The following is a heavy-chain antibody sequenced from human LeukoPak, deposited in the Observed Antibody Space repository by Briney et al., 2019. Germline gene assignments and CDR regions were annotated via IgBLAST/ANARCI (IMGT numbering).Heavy chain of an antibody. V-gene: IGHV4-59*08. Sequence: SETLSLTCTVSGGSISTYYWSWIRQPPGKGLEWIGYIYYSGSTNYNPSLNSRVTISVDTSKNQFSLRLSSVTAADTAVYYSARRSSGNWYFDLWGRGTLVTVSS. D-gene: IGHD1-14*01. CDR3: ARRSSGNWYFDL. J-gene: IGHJ2*01. CDR2: IYYSGST. CDR1: GGSISTYY.